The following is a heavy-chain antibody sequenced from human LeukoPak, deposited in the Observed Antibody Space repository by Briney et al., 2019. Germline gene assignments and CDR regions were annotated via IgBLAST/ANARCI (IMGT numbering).Heavy chain of an antibody. J-gene: IGHJ4*02. CDR3: ARGALHVFDY. V-gene: IGHV3-48*03. D-gene: IGHD3-10*02. CDR2: ISTSGSTT. Sequence: SGGSLRLSCAASGITLSDYEINWVRQAPGKGLEWISCISTSGSTTYYADSVKGRFTISRDNAKNSLFLQMNTLTAEDTAVYYCARGALHVFDYWGQGTPVTVSS. CDR1: GITLSDYE.